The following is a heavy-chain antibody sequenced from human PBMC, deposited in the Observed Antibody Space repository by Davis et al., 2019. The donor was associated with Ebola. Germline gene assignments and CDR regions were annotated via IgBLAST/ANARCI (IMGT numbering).Heavy chain of an antibody. J-gene: IGHJ4*02. CDR1: GGSISSGGYS. Sequence: PSETLSLTCGVSGGSISSGGYSWSWIRQPPGKGLEWIGYIYHSGRTSYNPSLASRVTISVDTSKNEFSLTLTSVTAADAAVYYCARGRIPTRHELHYWGQGTLVSVSS. CDR3: ARGRIPTRHELHY. D-gene: IGHD4-23*01. CDR2: IYHSGRT. V-gene: IGHV4-30-2*01.